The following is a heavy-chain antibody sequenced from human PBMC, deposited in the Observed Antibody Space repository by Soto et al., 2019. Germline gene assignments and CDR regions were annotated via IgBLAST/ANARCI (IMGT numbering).Heavy chain of an antibody. CDR1: GFTFSSYG. CDR2: ISYDGSNK. J-gene: IGHJ6*03. Sequence: QVQLVESGGGVVQPGRSLRLSCAASGFTFSSYGMHWVRQAPGKGLEWVAVISYDGSNKYYADSVKGRFTISRDNSKNKLYLQMNSLRAEDTAVYYCAKLPTIFGVGPSYYYMDVWGKGTTVTVSS. D-gene: IGHD3-3*01. CDR3: AKLPTIFGVGPSYYYMDV. V-gene: IGHV3-30*18.